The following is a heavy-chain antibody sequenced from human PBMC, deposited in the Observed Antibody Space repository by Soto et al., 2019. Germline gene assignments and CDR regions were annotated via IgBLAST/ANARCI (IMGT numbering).Heavy chain of an antibody. CDR2: IYYSGST. Sequence: QLQLQESGPGLVKPSETLSLTCTVSGGSISSSTYYWGWIRQSPGKGLEWIGSIYYSGSTYYNPSHKSRVTISVDTSKNQFSLKLSSVTAADTAVYYCASPTRYDYGDYYAFDIWGKGTMVTVSS. CDR3: ASPTRYDYGDYYAFDI. CDR1: GGSISSSTYY. J-gene: IGHJ3*02. V-gene: IGHV4-39*01. D-gene: IGHD4-17*01.